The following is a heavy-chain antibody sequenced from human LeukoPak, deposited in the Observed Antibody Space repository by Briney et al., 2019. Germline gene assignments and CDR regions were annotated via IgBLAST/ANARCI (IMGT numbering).Heavy chain of an antibody. CDR2: IYYSGST. V-gene: IGHV4-59*01. J-gene: IGHJ4*02. CDR3: ARGDYGDPFDY. CDR1: GGSISSYY. D-gene: IGHD4-17*01. Sequence: PSETLSLTCTVSGGSISSYYWSWIRQPPGKGLEWIGYIYYSGSTNYNPSLKSRVTISVDTSKNRFSLKLSSVTAADTAVYYCARGDYGDPFDYWGQGTLVTVSS.